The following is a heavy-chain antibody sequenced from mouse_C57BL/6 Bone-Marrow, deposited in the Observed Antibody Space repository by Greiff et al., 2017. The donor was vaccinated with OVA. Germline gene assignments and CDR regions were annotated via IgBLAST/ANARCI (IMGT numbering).Heavy chain of an antibody. CDR3: ARYTTVVADY. V-gene: IGHV1-19*01. J-gene: IGHJ2*01. CDR1: GYTFTDYY. D-gene: IGHD1-1*01. Sequence: VQLQQSGPVLVKPGASVKMSCKASGYTFTDYYMNWVKQSHGKSLEWIGVINPYNGGTSYNQKFKGKATLTVDKSSSTAYMELNSLTSEDSAVYYCARYTTVVADYWGQGTTLTVSA. CDR2: INPYNGGT.